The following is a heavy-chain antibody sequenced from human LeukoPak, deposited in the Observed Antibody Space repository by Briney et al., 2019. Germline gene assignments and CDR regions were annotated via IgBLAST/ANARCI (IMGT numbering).Heavy chain of an antibody. D-gene: IGHD3-22*01. V-gene: IGHV1-18*01. J-gene: IGHJ4*02. CDR1: GYTFNSYG. CDR3: ARAASRSGWTYYYDSSGYYYYFDY. Sequence: GASVKVSCKASGYTFNSYGISWVRQAPGQGLEWMGWISAYNGNTNYAQKLQGRVTMTTDTSTSTAYMELRSLRSDDTAVYYCARAASRSGWTYYYDSSGYYYYFDYWGQGTLVTVSS. CDR2: ISAYNGNT.